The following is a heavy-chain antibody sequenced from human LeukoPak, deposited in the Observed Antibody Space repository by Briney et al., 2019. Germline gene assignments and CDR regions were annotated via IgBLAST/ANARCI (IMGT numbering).Heavy chain of an antibody. Sequence: ASVKVSCKASGHTFTSYGISWVRQAPGQGLEWMGWISAYNGNTNYAQKLQGRVTMTTDTSTSTAYMELRSLRSDDTAVYYCARDVITMVRGVISYYYYYMDVWGKGTTVTVSS. J-gene: IGHJ6*03. CDR2: ISAYNGNT. V-gene: IGHV1-18*01. CDR3: ARDVITMVRGVISYYYYYMDV. D-gene: IGHD3-10*01. CDR1: GHTFTSYG.